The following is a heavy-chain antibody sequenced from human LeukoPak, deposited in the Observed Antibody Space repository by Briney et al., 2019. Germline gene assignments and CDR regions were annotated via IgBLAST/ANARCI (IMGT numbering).Heavy chain of an antibody. CDR3: AGLGYYGSGSYVDY. CDR2: IYYSGST. J-gene: IGHJ4*02. D-gene: IGHD3-10*01. CDR1: GDSISSSSYY. V-gene: IGHV4-39*01. Sequence: SETLSLTCTVSGDSISSSSYYWGWIRQPPGKGLEWIGNIYYSGSTYYNPSLKSRVTISVDTSKNQFSLKLSSVTAADTAVYYCAGLGYYGSGSYVDYWGQGTLVTVSS.